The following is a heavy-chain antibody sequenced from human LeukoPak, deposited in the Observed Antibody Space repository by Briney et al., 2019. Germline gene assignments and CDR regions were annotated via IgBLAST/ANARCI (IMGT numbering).Heavy chain of an antibody. V-gene: IGHV3-15*01. CDR3: MTGTY. Sequence: PGGSLRLSCAASGFTFNNVRMNWVRQAPGKGLEWVGGVKSKTDGGTTDFAAPVKGRFTMSRNDAKNTVYLQMNSLQTEDTGVYYCMTGTYWGQGTLVTVSS. CDR2: VKSKTDGGTT. J-gene: IGHJ4*02. CDR1: GFTFNNVR.